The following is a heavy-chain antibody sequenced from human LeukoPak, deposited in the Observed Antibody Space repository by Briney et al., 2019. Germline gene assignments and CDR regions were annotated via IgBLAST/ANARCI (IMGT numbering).Heavy chain of an antibody. CDR2: ISYDGSNK. CDR3: AKESVYDYIWGSYRLYFDY. D-gene: IGHD3-16*02. J-gene: IGHJ4*02. CDR1: GFTFSSYG. V-gene: IGHV3-30*18. Sequence: GGSLRLSCAASGFTFSSYGMHWVRQAPGKGLEWVAVISYDGSNKYYADSVKGRFTISRDNSKNTLYLQMNSLRAEDTAVYYCAKESVYDYIWGSYRLYFDYWGQGTLVTVSS.